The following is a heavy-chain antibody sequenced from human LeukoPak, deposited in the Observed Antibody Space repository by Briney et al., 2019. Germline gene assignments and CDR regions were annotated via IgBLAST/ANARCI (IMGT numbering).Heavy chain of an antibody. V-gene: IGHV4-39*01. D-gene: IGHD2-2*01. CDR2: IHYSGST. CDR1: GGAVSTTSHY. Sequence: SETLSLTCTVSGGAVSTTSHYWGWMRQAPGKGPEWIGSIHYSGSTSYKSSLKSRVTLSVDTSKNQFSLKLRSVTAADTAVYYCARPAPEYRSVTSCWGTWGQGTLVTVAS. CDR3: ARPAPEYRSVTSCWGT. J-gene: IGHJ5*02.